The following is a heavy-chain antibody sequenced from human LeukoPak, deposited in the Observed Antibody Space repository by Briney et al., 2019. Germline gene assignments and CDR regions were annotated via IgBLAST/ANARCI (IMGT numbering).Heavy chain of an antibody. Sequence: SVNVSCKASGGTFNIYAISWVRQAPGQGLEWMGGIIPIFGTTNYAQKFQGRVTITADESTSTPYVELSIMRSGCAAVSSCARSKVPGYRSGTSCYTQNWFDPWGQGTLVTVSS. CDR1: GGTFNIYA. D-gene: IGHD2-2*02. J-gene: IGHJ5*02. CDR3: ARSKVPGYRSGTSCYTQNWFDP. CDR2: IIPIFGTT. V-gene: IGHV1-69*13.